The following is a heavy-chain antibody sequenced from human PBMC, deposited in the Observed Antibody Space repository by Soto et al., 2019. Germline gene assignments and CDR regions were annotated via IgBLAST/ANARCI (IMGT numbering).Heavy chain of an antibody. V-gene: IGHV1-18*01. CDR1: SYTFSNYG. Sequence: ASVKVSCKASSYTFSNYGISWVRQAPGQGLEWMGWISAYNGNTNYAQKLQGRVTMTTDTSTSTAYMELRSLRSDDTAVYYCARTPRFLYYYMDVWDKGTTVTVSS. J-gene: IGHJ6*03. CDR3: ARTPRFLYYYMDV. D-gene: IGHD2-15*01. CDR2: ISAYNGNT.